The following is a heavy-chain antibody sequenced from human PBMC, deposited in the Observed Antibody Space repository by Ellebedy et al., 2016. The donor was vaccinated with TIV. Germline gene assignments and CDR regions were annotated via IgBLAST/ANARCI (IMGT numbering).Heavy chain of an antibody. D-gene: IGHD6-13*01. CDR3: ARLRLRSTSWYDFDY. J-gene: IGHJ4*02. V-gene: IGHV5-51*01. Sequence: GESLKISCKGSGYSFTSYWIGWVRQMPGKGLEWMGIIYPGDSDTRYSPSFQGQVTISADKSITTAYLQWSSLRPSDTAIYYCARLRLRSTSWYDFDYWGQGTLVTVSS. CDR1: GYSFTSYW. CDR2: IYPGDSDT.